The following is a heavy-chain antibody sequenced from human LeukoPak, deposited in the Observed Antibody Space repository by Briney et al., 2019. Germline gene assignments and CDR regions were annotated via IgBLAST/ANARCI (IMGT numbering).Heavy chain of an antibody. J-gene: IGHJ6*03. Sequence: PGGSLRLSCAASGFTFSSYAMSWVRQAPGKGLEWVSAISGSGGSTYYADSVKGRFTISRDNSKNTLYLQMNSLRAEDTAVYYCAKDRQAGPDYYYMDVWGKGTTVTVSS. V-gene: IGHV3-23*01. D-gene: IGHD6-13*01. CDR2: ISGSGGST. CDR3: AKDRQAGPDYYYMDV. CDR1: GFTFSSYA.